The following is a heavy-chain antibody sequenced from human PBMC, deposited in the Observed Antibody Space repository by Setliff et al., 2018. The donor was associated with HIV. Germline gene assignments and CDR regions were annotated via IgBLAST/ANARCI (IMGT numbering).Heavy chain of an antibody. CDR3: ARRYPDASGFYNS. CDR2: IHYSRGS. V-gene: IGHV4-39*02. J-gene: IGHJ4*02. CDR1: GVSISGPIGITYY. Sequence: PSETLSLTCSVSGVSISGPIGITYYWDWLRQPPGKGLEWIGNIHYSRGSSYNASLKSRVTISLDTSKNHFSLKLSSVAAADTAVYYCARRYPDASGFYNSWGQGVLVTVSS. D-gene: IGHD1-1*01.